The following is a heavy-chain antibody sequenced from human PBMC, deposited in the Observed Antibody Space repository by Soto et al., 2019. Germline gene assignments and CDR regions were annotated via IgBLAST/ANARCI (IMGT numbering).Heavy chain of an antibody. V-gene: IGHV4-34*01. CDR1: GGSFSGYY. Sequence: QVQLQQWGAGLLKPSETLSLTCAVYGGSFSGYYWSWIRQSPGKGLEWIGEINHSGSTNYNPSLQSRVPISXXTXTXPFSLKLSSVTAADTAVYYCARFRGQVAGSEKCLDYWGQGTLVTVSS. CDR3: ARFRGQVAGSEKCLDY. CDR2: INHSGST. D-gene: IGHD3-10*01. J-gene: IGHJ4*02.